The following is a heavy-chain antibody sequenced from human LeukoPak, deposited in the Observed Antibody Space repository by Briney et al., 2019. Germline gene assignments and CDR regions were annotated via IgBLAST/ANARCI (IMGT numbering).Heavy chain of an antibody. CDR3: ARVRLIAGGGTNWFDP. V-gene: IGHV1-2*02. Sequence: ASVKVSCKASGHTFSGYYIHWVRQAPGQGLEWMGWINPNSGGTKYAQKFQGRFTVTRDTSISTAYMELSSLTSDDTAVYYCARVRLIAGGGTNWFDPWGQGALVTVSS. D-gene: IGHD1-26*01. J-gene: IGHJ5*02. CDR2: INPNSGGT. CDR1: GHTFSGYY.